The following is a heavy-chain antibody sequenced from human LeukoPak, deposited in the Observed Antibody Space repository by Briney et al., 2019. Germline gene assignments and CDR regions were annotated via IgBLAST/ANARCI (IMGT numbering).Heavy chain of an antibody. V-gene: IGHV4-59*01. CDR1: GGSISSYY. J-gene: IGHJ3*02. D-gene: IGHD5-12*01. CDR2: IYYSGST. CDR3: ARWVVGSPYDDDAFDI. Sequence: PSETQSLTCTVSGGSISSYYWSWIRQPPGKGLEWIGYIYYSGSTNYNPSLKSRVTISVDTSKNQFSLKLSSVTAADTAVYYCARWVVGSPYDDDAFDIWGQGTMVTVSS.